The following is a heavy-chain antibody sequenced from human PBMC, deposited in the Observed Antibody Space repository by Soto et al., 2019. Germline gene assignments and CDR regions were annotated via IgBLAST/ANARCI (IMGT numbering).Heavy chain of an antibody. J-gene: IGHJ4*02. CDR1: GGSISSYY. CDR2: IYYSGST. Sequence: SETLSLTCTVSGGSISSYYWSRIRQPPGKGLEWIGYIYYSGSTNYNPSLKSRVTISVDTSKNQFSLKLSSVTAADTAVYYCARAHAPIYGDYRRTTFDYWGQGTLVTVSS. D-gene: IGHD4-17*01. CDR3: ARAHAPIYGDYRRTTFDY. V-gene: IGHV4-59*01.